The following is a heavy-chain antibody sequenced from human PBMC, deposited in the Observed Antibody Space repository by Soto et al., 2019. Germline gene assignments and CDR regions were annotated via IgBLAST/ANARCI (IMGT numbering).Heavy chain of an antibody. CDR2: IIPIFGTA. V-gene: IGHV1-69*06. CDR3: ARHDFWSGYYKGLSLYYYYGMDV. CDR1: GGTFSSYA. Sequence: GASVKVSCKASGGTFSSYAISWVRQAPGQGLEWMGGIIPIFGTANYAQKFQGRVTITADKSTSTAYMELSSLRSEDTAVYYCARHDFWSGYYKGLSLYYYYGMDVWGQGTTVTVSS. J-gene: IGHJ6*02. D-gene: IGHD3-3*01.